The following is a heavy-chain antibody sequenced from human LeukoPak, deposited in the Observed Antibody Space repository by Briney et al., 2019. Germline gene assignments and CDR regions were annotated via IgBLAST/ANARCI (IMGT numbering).Heavy chain of an antibody. J-gene: IGHJ5*02. CDR2: INPNSGGT. Sequence: ASVKVSCKASEYTFTGYYMHWVRQAPGQGLEWMGRINPNSGGTDYAQKFQGRVTTTRDTSISTAYMELSRLRSDDTAVYYCVRDRRGYCSRANCRAGWFDHWGQGTLVTVSS. CDR3: VRDRRGYCSRANCRAGWFDH. D-gene: IGHD2-2*01. V-gene: IGHV1-2*06. CDR1: EYTFTGYY.